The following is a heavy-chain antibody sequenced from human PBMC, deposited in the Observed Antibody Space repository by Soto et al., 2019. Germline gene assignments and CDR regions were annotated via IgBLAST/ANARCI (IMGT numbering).Heavy chain of an antibody. CDR1: GGSISSGGYY. D-gene: IGHD3-22*01. V-gene: IGHV4-31*01. J-gene: IGHJ4*02. Sequence: QVQLQESGPGLVKPSQTLSLTCTVSGGSISSGGYYWSWIRQHPGKGLEWIGYIYYSGSTYYNPSLKSLVTISVDTSKNQFSLKLSSVTAADTAVYYCATRQIEYYYDSSGQDYWGQGTLVTVSS. CDR3: ATRQIEYYYDSSGQDY. CDR2: IYYSGST.